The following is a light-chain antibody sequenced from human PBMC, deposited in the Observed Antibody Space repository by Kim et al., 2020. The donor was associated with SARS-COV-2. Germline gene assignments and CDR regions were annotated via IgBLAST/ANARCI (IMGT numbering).Light chain of an antibody. CDR3: CSYAGSYTFLV. CDR2: DVS. CDR1: SSDIGGYNY. Sequence: QSALTQPRSVSGSPGQSVTISCTGTSSDIGGYNYVSWYQQHPGKAPKLMIFDVSERPSGVPDRFSGSKSGNTASLTISGLQAEDEADYYCCSYAGSYTFLVFGGGTKLTV. V-gene: IGLV2-11*01. J-gene: IGLJ2*01.